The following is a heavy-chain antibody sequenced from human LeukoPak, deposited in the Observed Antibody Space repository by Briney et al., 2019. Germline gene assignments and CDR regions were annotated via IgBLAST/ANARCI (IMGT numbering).Heavy chain of an antibody. CDR3: ARDDNWNYEDY. V-gene: IGHV3-7*01. Sequence: GGSLRLSCAASGSTFSSHTMSWVRQAPGKGLQWVANIKQDGSEKYYVDSVKGRFTISRDNAKKSLYLQMNSLRAEDTAVYYCARDDNWNYEDYWGQGTLVTVSS. J-gene: IGHJ4*02. CDR1: GSTFSSHT. D-gene: IGHD1-7*01. CDR2: IKQDGSEK.